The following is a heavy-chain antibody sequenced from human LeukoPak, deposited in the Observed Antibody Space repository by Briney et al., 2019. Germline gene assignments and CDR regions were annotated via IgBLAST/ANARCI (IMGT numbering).Heavy chain of an antibody. V-gene: IGHV3-23*01. Sequence: GGSLRLSCAASGFTFSSYAMSWVRQAPGKGLDWVSAVSGSGGTSFYADSVKGRFTISRDNSKNTVYLEMDSLRDEDTAVYYCAKVAVFWFYGSGSYFDYWGQGSLVTVSS. J-gene: IGHJ4*02. D-gene: IGHD3-10*01. CDR2: VSGSGGTS. CDR1: GFTFSSYA. CDR3: AKVAVFWFYGSGSYFDY.